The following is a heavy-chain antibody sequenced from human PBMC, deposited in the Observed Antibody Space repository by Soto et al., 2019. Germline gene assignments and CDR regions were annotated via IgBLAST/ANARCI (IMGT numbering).Heavy chain of an antibody. Sequence: SGTLALTCTVSGGSISSSSYYWGGIRQPPGKGLEWIGSIYYSGSTYYNPSLKSRVTISVDTSKNQFSLKLSSVTAADTAVYYCARIQGYYYDSSGPSTSPWSYGMDVWGQGTTVTVSS. CDR2: IYYSGST. V-gene: IGHV4-39*01. J-gene: IGHJ6*02. CDR3: ARIQGYYYDSSGPSTSPWSYGMDV. D-gene: IGHD3-22*01. CDR1: GGSISSSSYY.